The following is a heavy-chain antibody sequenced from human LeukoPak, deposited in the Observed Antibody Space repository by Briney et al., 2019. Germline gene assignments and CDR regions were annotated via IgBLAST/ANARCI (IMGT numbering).Heavy chain of an antibody. D-gene: IGHD3-22*01. J-gene: IGHJ4*02. Sequence: SVKVSCKASGGTFSSYAINWVRQAPGQGLEWMGRIIPILGIANYAQKFQGRVTITADKSTSTAYMELSSLRSEDTAVYYCARDRNYDSSGYSDYWGQGTLVTVSS. CDR2: IIPILGIA. CDR1: GGTFSSYA. V-gene: IGHV1-69*04. CDR3: ARDRNYDSSGYSDY.